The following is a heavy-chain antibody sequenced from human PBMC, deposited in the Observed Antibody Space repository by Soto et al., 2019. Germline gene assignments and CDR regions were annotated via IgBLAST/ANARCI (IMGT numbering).Heavy chain of an antibody. CDR2: IWYDGSKQ. D-gene: IGHD2-15*01. J-gene: IGHJ6*02. CDR1: GFTFSSHG. V-gene: IGHV3-33*01. CDR3: ARADIGTYGMAV. Sequence: QVQLVESGGGVVQPGKSLRLACVASGFTFSSHGMHWVRQAPGKGLEWVAVIWYDGSKQEYADSVKGRFTISRDNSKNTVYLEMSRLRAEDTAVYYCARADIGTYGMAVWGQGTTVTVSS.